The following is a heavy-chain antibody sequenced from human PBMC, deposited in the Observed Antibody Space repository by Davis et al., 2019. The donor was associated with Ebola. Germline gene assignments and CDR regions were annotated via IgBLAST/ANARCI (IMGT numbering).Heavy chain of an antibody. D-gene: IGHD4-17*01. Sequence: GESLKISCAASGFTFSSYNMNWVRQAPGKGLEWVSSISSSSSYIYYADSVKGRFTISRDNAKNSLYLQLNSLRAEDTAVYYCASGDYGDYIFDYWGQGTLVTVSS. CDR3: ASGDYGDYIFDY. CDR1: GFTFSSYN. V-gene: IGHV3-21*01. CDR2: ISSSSSYI. J-gene: IGHJ4*02.